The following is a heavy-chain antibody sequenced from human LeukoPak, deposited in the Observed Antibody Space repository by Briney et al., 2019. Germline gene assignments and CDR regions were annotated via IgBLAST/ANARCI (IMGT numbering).Heavy chain of an antibody. Sequence: SETLSLTCTVSGGSISSYYWSWLRQPPGKGLEWIGYIYYSGSTNYNPSLKSRVTISVDTSKNQFSLKLSSVTAADTAVYYCARGERYGGNSAWGQGTLVTVSS. V-gene: IGHV4-59*01. CDR2: IYYSGST. D-gene: IGHD4-23*01. CDR3: ARGERYGGNSA. CDR1: GGSISSYY. J-gene: IGHJ5*02.